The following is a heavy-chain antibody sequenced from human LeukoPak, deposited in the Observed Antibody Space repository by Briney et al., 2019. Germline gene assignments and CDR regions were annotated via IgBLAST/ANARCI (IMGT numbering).Heavy chain of an antibody. CDR1: GGSISSSSYY. CDR3: ARENYPYYYYYMDV. CDR2: IYYSGST. V-gene: IGHV4-39*07. D-gene: IGHD5-24*01. J-gene: IGHJ6*03. Sequence: SETLSLTCTVSGGSISSSSYYWGWIRQPPGKGLEWIGSIYYSGSTYYNPSLKSRVTISVDTSKNQFSLKLSSVTAADTAVYYCARENYPYYYYYMDVWGKGTTVTVSS.